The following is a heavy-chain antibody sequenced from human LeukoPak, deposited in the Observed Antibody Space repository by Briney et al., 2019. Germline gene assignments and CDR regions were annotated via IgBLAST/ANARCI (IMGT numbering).Heavy chain of an antibody. CDR2: ISGNGGST. V-gene: IGHV3-23*01. CDR1: GFTFSSYA. Sequence: GGSLRLSCAASGFTFSSYAMSWVRQAPGKGLEWVSTISGNGGSTYYADSVKGRFTISRDNARNSLYLQMNSLRAEDTAVYYCARALYNSGWYPDYFDYWGQGTLVTVSS. D-gene: IGHD6-19*01. CDR3: ARALYNSGWYPDYFDY. J-gene: IGHJ4*02.